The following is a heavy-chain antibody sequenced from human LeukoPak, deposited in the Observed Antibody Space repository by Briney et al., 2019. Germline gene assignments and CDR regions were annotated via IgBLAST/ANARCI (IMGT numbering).Heavy chain of an antibody. V-gene: IGHV3-11*04. J-gene: IGHJ4*02. D-gene: IGHD4-17*01. Sequence: GGSLRLSCAASGFTFSDYYMSWIRQAPGKGLEWVSYISSSGSTIYYADSVKGRFTISRDNAKNSLYLQMNSLRAEDTAVYYCARAGVSSHNYGDYFDYWGQGTLVTVSS. CDR3: ARAGVSSHNYGDYFDY. CDR1: GFTFSDYY. CDR2: ISSSGSTI.